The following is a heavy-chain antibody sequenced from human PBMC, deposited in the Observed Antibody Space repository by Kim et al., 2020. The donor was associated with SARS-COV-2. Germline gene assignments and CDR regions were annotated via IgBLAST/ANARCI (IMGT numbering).Heavy chain of an antibody. CDR2: VHHNGNT. CDR1: SDSISDYY. J-gene: IGHJ4*02. CDR3: ARKRADSSGFIDY. Sequence: SETLSLTCTVSSDSISDYYWSWIRQPPGKGLEWIGYVHHNGNTNYSPSLKSRVTIAVNTSKTHFFLMLTSVTAADTAVYYCARKRADSSGFIDYWGQG. D-gene: IGHD3-22*01. V-gene: IGHV4-59*01.